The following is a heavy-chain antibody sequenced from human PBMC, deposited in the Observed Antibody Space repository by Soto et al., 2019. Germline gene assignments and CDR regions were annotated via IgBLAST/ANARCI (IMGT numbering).Heavy chain of an antibody. CDR3: ARARFLEWLLPFDY. Sequence: SETLSLTCAVYGGSFSGYYWSWIRQPPGKGLEWIGEINHSGSTNYNPSLKSRVTISVDTSKNQFSLKLSSVTAAEPAVYYCARARFLEWLLPFDYWGRGTLVTVSS. CDR1: GGSFSGYY. D-gene: IGHD3-3*01. V-gene: IGHV4-34*01. J-gene: IGHJ4*02. CDR2: INHSGST.